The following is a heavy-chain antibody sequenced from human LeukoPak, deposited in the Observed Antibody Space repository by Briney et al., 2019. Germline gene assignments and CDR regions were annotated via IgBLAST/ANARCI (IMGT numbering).Heavy chain of an antibody. CDR2: INSDGSST. Sequence: GGSLRLSCAASGFTFSSYWMHWVRQAPGKGLVWVSRINSDGSSTSYADSVKGRFTISRDNAKNTLYLQMNSLRAADTAVYYCARGAPPRYCSGGSCGDYWGQGTLVTVSS. D-gene: IGHD2-15*01. CDR1: GFTFSSYW. V-gene: IGHV3-74*01. CDR3: ARGAPPRYCSGGSCGDY. J-gene: IGHJ4*02.